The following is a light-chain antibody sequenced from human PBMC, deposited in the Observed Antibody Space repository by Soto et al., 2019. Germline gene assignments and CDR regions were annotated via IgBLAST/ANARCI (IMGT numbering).Light chain of an antibody. V-gene: IGLV4-69*01. J-gene: IGLJ1*01. CDR3: QTWGTGIQV. CDR1: SGHSSYA. Sequence: QPVLTQSPSASASLGASVKLTCTLSSGHSSYAIAWHQQQPAKGPRYLMKLNSDGSHSKGDGIPDRFSGSSSGAERYLTISSLQSEDEADYSCQTWGTGIQVFGTGTKVTVL. CDR2: LNSDGSH.